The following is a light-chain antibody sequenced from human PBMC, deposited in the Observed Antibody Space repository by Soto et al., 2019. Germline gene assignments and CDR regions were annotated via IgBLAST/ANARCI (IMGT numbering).Light chain of an antibody. CDR3: QVLHSSIVV. V-gene: IGLV3-9*01. Sequence: SYELTQPLSVSVALGQTARITFGGNNIESKSVHWYQQKPGQAPVMVIYRDNNRPSGITDRFSASNSGHTATLTISRAQAGDEADYSCQVLHSSIVVFGGGTQLTVL. CDR2: RDN. CDR1: NIESKS. J-gene: IGLJ2*01.